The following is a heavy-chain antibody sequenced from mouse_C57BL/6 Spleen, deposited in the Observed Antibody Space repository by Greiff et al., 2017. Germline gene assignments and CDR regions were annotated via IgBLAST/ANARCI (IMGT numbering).Heavy chain of an antibody. CDR2: INPNYGTT. D-gene: IGHD1-1*01. J-gene: IGHJ4*01. Sequence: EVKLMESGPELVKPGASVKISCKASGYSFTDYNMNWVKQSNGKSLEWIGVINPNYGTTSYNQKFKGKATLTVDQSSSTAYMQLNSLTSEDSAVYYCARSPTTVVSYAMDYWGQGTSVTVSS. CDR1: GYSFTDYN. CDR3: ARSPTTVVSYAMDY. V-gene: IGHV1-39*01.